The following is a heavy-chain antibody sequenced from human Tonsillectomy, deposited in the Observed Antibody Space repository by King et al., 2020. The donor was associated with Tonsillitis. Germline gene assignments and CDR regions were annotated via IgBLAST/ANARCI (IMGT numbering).Heavy chain of an antibody. Sequence: VQLVESGGGLVKPGGSLRLSCAASGFTFSTYSMNWVREAPGKGLEWVSSISSSSSYIYYSDSVKGRFTNSRDNAKNSLYMQMNSLRAEDTAVYYCARYKSADYTFDAFDFWGQGKMGTASS. V-gene: IGHV3-21*01. CDR3: ARYKSADYTFDAFDF. CDR2: ISSSSSYI. D-gene: IGHD3-3*01. J-gene: IGHJ3*01. CDR1: GFTFSTYS.